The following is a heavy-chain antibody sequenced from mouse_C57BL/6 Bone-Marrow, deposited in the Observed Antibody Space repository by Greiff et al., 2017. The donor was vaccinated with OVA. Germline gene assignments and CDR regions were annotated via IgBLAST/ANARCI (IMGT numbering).Heavy chain of an antibody. V-gene: IGHV1-55*01. CDR2: IYPGSGST. CDR1: GYTFTSYW. CDR3: ARVTTVVAPYYFDY. D-gene: IGHD1-1*01. Sequence: QVQLQQPGAELVKPGASVKMSCKASGYTFTSYWITWVKQRPGQGLEWIGDIYPGSGSTNYNEQLKSKATLTVDTSSITAYMQLSSLTSEDSAVYYCARVTTVVAPYYFDYWGQGTTLTVSS. J-gene: IGHJ2*01.